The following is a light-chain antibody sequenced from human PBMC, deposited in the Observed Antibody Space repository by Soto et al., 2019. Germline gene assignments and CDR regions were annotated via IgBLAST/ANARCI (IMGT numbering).Light chain of an antibody. CDR3: QQYKTYSPT. CDR1: QSINNW. J-gene: IGKJ5*01. V-gene: IGKV1-5*01. Sequence: DIQMTQSPSTLTASVGDTVTSTCRASQSINNWLAWYQQKSGKAPNLLIYDASSLQSGVPSRFSGSGSETEFTLTISSLQPDDFATYYCQQYKTYSPTFGQGTRLEIK. CDR2: DAS.